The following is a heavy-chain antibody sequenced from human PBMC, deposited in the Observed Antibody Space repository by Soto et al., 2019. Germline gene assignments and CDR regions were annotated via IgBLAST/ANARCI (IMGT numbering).Heavy chain of an antibody. V-gene: IGHV4-59*01. CDR3: ARDRRDGYNFRSFDY. CDR2: IYYSGST. J-gene: IGHJ4*02. D-gene: IGHD5-12*01. Sequence: SETLSLTCTVSGGSISSYYWSWIRQPPGKGLEWIGYIYYSGSTNYNPSLKSRVTISVDTSKNQFSLKLSSVTAADTAVYYCARDRRDGYNFRSFDYWGQGTLVTVSS. CDR1: GGSISSYY.